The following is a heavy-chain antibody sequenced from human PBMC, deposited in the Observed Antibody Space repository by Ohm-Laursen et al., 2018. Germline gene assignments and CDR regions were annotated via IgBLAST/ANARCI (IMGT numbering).Heavy chain of an antibody. D-gene: IGHD2-15*01. CDR3: ARWYYLRYCSGGSCPDAFDI. V-gene: IGHV4-34*01. J-gene: IGHJ3*02. Sequence: SDTLSLTCGVYGGSFSGYYWSWIRQPPGKGLQWIGEITHSGSTSYNPSLKSRVTISVDTSKNQFSLKLRSVTAADTAVYYCARWYYLRYCSGGSCPDAFDIWGQGTMVTVSS. CDR1: GGSFSGYY. CDR2: ITHSGST.